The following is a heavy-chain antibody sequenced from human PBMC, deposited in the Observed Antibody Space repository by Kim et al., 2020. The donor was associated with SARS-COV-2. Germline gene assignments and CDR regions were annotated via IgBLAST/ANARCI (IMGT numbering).Heavy chain of an antibody. CDR3: ARELELRGYNWFDP. Sequence: YVDSVKGRFTISRDNAKNSVYLQVNSLRAEDTAVYYCARELELRGYNWFDPLGQGTLVTVSS. J-gene: IGHJ5*02. V-gene: IGHV3-7*03. D-gene: IGHD1-7*01.